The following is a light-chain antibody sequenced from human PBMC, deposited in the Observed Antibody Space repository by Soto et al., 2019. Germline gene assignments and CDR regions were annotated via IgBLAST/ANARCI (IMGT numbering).Light chain of an antibody. V-gene: IGLV1-44*01. Sequence: QSVLTQPPSASGTPGQRVTISCSGSRSNIGSNIVNWYQQLPGTAPKLLIYSHNQRPSGVPDRFSGSKSGTSASLAISGLQSEDGADYYCAAWDDSLIGYVFGTGTKATVL. CDR3: AAWDDSLIGYV. J-gene: IGLJ1*01. CDR1: RSNIGSNI. CDR2: SHN.